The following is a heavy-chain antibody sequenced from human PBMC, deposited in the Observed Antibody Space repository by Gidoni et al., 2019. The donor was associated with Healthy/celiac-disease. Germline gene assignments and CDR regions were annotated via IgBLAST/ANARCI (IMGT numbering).Heavy chain of an antibody. D-gene: IGHD4-17*01. CDR1: GFTVSSNY. J-gene: IGHJ6*02. CDR2: IYSGGST. V-gene: IGHV3-53*01. CDR3: ARVDGDYYYDYGMDV. Sequence: EVQLVESGGGLIQPGGSLRLSCAASGFTVSSNYMSWVRQAPGKGLEWVSVIYSGGSTYYADSVKGRFTISRDNSKNTLYLQMNSLRAEDTAVYYCARVDGDYYYDYGMDVWGQGTTVTVSS.